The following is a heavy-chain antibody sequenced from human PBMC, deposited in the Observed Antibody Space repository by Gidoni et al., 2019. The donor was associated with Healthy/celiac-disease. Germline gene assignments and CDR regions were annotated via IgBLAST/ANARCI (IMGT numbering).Heavy chain of an antibody. CDR2: ISWNSGSI. V-gene: IGHV3-9*01. CDR1: GFTFDDYA. J-gene: IGHJ3*02. D-gene: IGHD6-13*01. CDR3: AKDGSYAFDI. Sequence: EVQLVESGGGLVQPGRSLSLSCAASGFTFDDYAMHWVRQAPGKGLEWVSGISWNSGSIGYADSVKGRFTISRDNAKNSLYLQMNSLRAEDTALYYCAKDGSYAFDIWGQGTMVTVSS.